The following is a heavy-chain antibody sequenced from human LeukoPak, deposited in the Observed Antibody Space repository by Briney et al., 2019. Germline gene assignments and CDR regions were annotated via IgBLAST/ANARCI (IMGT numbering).Heavy chain of an antibody. Sequence: PGASLRLSCAASGFTFSSYAMSWVRQAPGKGLEWVSAISGSGGSTYYADSVKGRFTISRDNSKNTLYLQMNSLRAEDTAVYYCAKGAAMIVVVITREKNYFDYWGQGTLVTVSS. CDR2: ISGSGGST. CDR1: GFTFSSYA. J-gene: IGHJ4*02. D-gene: IGHD3-22*01. CDR3: AKGAAMIVVVITREKNYFDY. V-gene: IGHV3-23*01.